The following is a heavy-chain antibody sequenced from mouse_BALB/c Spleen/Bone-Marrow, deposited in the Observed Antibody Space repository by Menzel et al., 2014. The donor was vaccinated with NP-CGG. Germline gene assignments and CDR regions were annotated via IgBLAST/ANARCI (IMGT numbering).Heavy chain of an antibody. CDR1: GFNIKDTY. CDR3: ANYYYGSSLFAY. D-gene: IGHD1-1*01. Sequence: VQLQQSGAELVKPGASVKLSCTPSGFNIKDTYMHWVKQRPEQGLEWIRRIDPANGNTKYDPKFQGKATITADTSSNTAYLQLSSLTSEDTAVYYCANYYYGSSLFAYWGQGTLVTVSA. CDR2: IDPANGNT. V-gene: IGHV14-3*02. J-gene: IGHJ3*01.